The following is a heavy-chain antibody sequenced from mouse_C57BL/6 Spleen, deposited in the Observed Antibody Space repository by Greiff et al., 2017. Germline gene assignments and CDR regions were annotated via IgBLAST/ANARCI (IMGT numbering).Heavy chain of an antibody. Sequence: HVQLQPPWAELVRPGSSVKLSCKASGYTFTSYWMHWVKQRPIQGLEWIGNIDPSDSETHYNQKFKDKATLTVDKSSSTAYMQLSSLTSEDSAVYYGARDGGYYGSSFFDYWGQGTTLTVSS. CDR1: GYTFTSYW. D-gene: IGHD1-1*01. J-gene: IGHJ2*01. CDR2: IDPSDSET. CDR3: ARDGGYYGSSFFDY. V-gene: IGHV1-52*01.